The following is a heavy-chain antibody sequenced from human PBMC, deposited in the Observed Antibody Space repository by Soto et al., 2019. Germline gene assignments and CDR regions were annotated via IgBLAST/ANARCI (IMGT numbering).Heavy chain of an antibody. CDR3: ARSLLQGDF. D-gene: IGHD2-21*01. CDR2: INPNGGST. J-gene: IGHJ4*02. CDR1: GYTFIHYY. Sequence: QVQLVQSGAEVKKPGASVKISCKASGYTFIHYYIHWVRQAPGQGLEWMAIINPNGGSTNYAQKFQGRVTVTSDTSTTTVSMELNSLESDDTAVYFCARSLLQGDFWDQGTLVTVSS. V-gene: IGHV1-46*01.